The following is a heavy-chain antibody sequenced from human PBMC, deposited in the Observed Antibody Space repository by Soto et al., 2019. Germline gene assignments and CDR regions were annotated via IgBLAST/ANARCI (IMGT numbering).Heavy chain of an antibody. J-gene: IGHJ3*02. D-gene: IGHD3-22*01. Sequence: GGSMRLSCAAAGFNFSSHWMSWVRQDPGKGLEWVANIKPDGSEKWYVDSVKGRFTISRDNAKNSLYLQMNSLRAEDTAVYYCARGDYYDSSGPFSDAFDIWGQGTMVTVSS. CDR2: IKPDGSEK. CDR3: ARGDYYDSSGPFSDAFDI. V-gene: IGHV3-7*04. CDR1: GFNFSSHW.